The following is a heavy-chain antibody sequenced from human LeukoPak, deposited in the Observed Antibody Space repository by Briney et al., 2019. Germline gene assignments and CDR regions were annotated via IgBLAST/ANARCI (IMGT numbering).Heavy chain of an antibody. Sequence: GGSLRLSCAASGLTFDDYAMHWVRQAPGKGLEWVSGISWNSGSIGYADSVKGRFTISRDNAKNSLYLQMNSLRTEDTALYYCAKGTTIDYWGQGTLVTVSS. D-gene: IGHD4-11*01. J-gene: IGHJ4*02. CDR3: AKGTTIDY. CDR2: ISWNSGSI. V-gene: IGHV3-9*01. CDR1: GLTFDDYA.